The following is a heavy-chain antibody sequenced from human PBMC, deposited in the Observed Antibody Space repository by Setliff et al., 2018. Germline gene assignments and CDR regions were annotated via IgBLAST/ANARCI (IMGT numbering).Heavy chain of an antibody. CDR3: ARDLRPFTSSMGSVY. V-gene: IGHV3-20*04. Sequence: PEGSLSLSCAASGFTFDDYGMTWVRQAPGKGLEWVSGINYNGGRTGYGDSVKGRFTISRDNAKNSLYLQMNSLRPEDTALYYCARDLRPFTSSMGSVYWGQGTLVDVSS. CDR1: GFTFDDYG. J-gene: IGHJ4*02. CDR2: INYNGGRT. D-gene: IGHD3-16*01.